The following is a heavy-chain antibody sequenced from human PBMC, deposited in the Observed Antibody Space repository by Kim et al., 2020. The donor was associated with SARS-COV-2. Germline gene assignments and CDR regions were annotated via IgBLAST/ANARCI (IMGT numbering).Heavy chain of an antibody. CDR1: GFTFSSYA. J-gene: IGHJ4*02. CDR3: ARDDKIQRWLQLPVPSYFDY. V-gene: IGHV3-30*04. CDR2: IAYDGSNK. Sequence: GGSLRLSCAASGFTFSSYAMHWVRQAPGKGLEWVAVIAYDGSNKYYADSVKGRFTISRDNSKNTLYLQMNSLRAEDTAVYYCARDDKIQRWLQLPVPSYFDYWGQGALVTVSS. D-gene: IGHD5-12*01.